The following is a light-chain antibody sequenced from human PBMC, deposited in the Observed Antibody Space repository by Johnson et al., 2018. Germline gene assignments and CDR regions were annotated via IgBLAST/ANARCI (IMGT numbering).Light chain of an antibody. V-gene: IGLV1-51*02. CDR2: ENN. CDR1: SSNIGNNY. CDR3: GTWDSSLSAGNV. Sequence: QSVLTQPPSVSAAPGQKVTISCSGSSSNIGNNYVSWYQQLPGTAPKLLIYENNKRPSGIPDRFSGSKSGTSATLGITGLQTGDEADYYCGTWDSSLSAGNVFGTVTEVTFL. J-gene: IGLJ1*01.